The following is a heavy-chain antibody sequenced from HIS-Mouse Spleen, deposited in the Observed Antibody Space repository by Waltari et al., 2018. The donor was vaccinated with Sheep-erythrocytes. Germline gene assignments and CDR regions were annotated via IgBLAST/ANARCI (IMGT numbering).Heavy chain of an antibody. D-gene: IGHD1-7*01. CDR1: GFTFSNAW. V-gene: IGHV3-15*01. Sequence: LVESGGGLVKPGGSLRLSCAASGFTFSNAWMCWVRQAPGKGLEWVGRIKSKTDGGTTDYAAPVKGRFTISRDDSKNTLYLQMNSLKTEDTAVYYCTTHAQPNNWNYYSYWGQGTLVTVSS. CDR2: IKSKTDGGTT. J-gene: IGHJ4*02. CDR3: TTHAQPNNWNYYSY.